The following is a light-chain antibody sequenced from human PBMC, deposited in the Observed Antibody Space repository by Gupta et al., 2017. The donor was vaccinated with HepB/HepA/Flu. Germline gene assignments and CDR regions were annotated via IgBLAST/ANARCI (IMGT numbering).Light chain of an antibody. CDR2: EDK. CDR1: SGSIAYNY. CDR3: QSSNLTSQN. Sequence: NFMLTQPHSVSEFPGKTVTISCTRSSGSIAYNYVQWYQQRPGSAPTTVIYEDKDRPSGVPDRFSGSIDRSSNSASLTISGLRAEDEADYYCQSSNLTSQNFGGGTRLTVL. V-gene: IGLV6-57*03. J-gene: IGLJ2*01.